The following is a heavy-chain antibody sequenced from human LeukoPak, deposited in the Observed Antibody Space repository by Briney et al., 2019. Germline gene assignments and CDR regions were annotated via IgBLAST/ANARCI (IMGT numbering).Heavy chain of an antibody. CDR1: GYTFTSYY. CDR3: ARDGLMVYATRYFYYYMDV. D-gene: IGHD2-8*01. V-gene: IGHV1-46*03. J-gene: IGHJ6*03. CDR2: INPSGGST. Sequence: ASVKVSCKASGYTFTSYYMHWVRQAPGQGLEWMGIINPSGGSTSYAQKFQGRVTMTRDTFTSTVYMDLSSLRSEDTAVYYCARDGLMVYATRYFYYYMDVWGKGTTVTVSS.